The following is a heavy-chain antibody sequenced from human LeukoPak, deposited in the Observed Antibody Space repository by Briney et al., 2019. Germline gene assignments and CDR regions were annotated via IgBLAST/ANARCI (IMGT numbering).Heavy chain of an antibody. Sequence: GGSLRLSCAASGFTFSSYWMHWVRQAPGKGLVWVSRINTDGSSISYADSVKGRFTISRDNAKNTLYVQMNSLRAEDTAVYYCASSYGDPRGYYYYYYLDVWGKGPTVTVSS. CDR3: ASSYGDPRGYYYYYYLDV. CDR2: INTDGSSI. CDR1: GFTFSSYW. D-gene: IGHD4-17*01. V-gene: IGHV3-74*01. J-gene: IGHJ6*03.